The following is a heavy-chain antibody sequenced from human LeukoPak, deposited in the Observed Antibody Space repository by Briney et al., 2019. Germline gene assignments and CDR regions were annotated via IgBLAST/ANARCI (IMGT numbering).Heavy chain of an antibody. Sequence: SETLSLTCTVSGGSISSYYWSWIRQPQGKGLEWIGYIYYRRSTNYNPSLKSRVTISVDTSKNQFSLKLSSVTAADTAVYYCARLNDYGDAFDIWGQGTMLTVSS. J-gene: IGHJ3*02. CDR1: GGSISSYY. D-gene: IGHD4-17*01. V-gene: IGHV4-59*01. CDR2: IYYRRST. CDR3: ARLNDYGDAFDI.